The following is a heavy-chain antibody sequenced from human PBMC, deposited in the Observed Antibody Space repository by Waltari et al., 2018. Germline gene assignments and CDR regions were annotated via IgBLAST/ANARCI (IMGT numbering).Heavy chain of an antibody. CDR3: ARGLVYAMTWFDP. Sequence: QVQLVQSGAEVKKPGSSVKVSCKASGGTFSSYAISWVRQAPGQGLDWMGRINPNRGGTNYAQKFQGRVTMTRDTSISTAYMELSRLRSDDTAVYYCARGLVYAMTWFDPWGQGTLVTVSS. J-gene: IGHJ5*02. CDR2: INPNRGGT. CDR1: GGTFSSYA. D-gene: IGHD2-8*01. V-gene: IGHV1-2*06.